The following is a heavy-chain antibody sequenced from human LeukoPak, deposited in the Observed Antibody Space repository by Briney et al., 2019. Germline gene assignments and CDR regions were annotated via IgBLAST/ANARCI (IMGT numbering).Heavy chain of an antibody. CDR1: GGPISSYY. V-gene: IGHV4-59*01. CDR3: AASRDGDAFDI. CDR2: IYYSGST. Sequence: PSETLSLTCTVSGGPISSYYWSWIRQPPGKGLEWIGYIYYSGSTNYNPSLKSRVTISVDTSKNQFSLKLSSVTAADTAVYYCAASRDGDAFDIWGQGTMVTVSS. J-gene: IGHJ3*02. D-gene: IGHD5-24*01.